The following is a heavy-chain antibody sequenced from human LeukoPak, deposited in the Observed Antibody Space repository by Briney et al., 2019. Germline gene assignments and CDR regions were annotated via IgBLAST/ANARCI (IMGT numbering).Heavy chain of an antibody. CDR2: IYTSGST. Sequence: PSQTLSLTCTVSGGSISSGGYYWSWIRQPAGKGLGWIGRIYTSGSTNYNPSLKSRVTMSVDTSKNQFSLKLSSVTAADTAVYYCARSGFLMIPDYFDYWGQGTLVTVSS. CDR1: GGSISSGGYY. CDR3: ARSGFLMIPDYFDY. V-gene: IGHV4-61*02. D-gene: IGHD3-16*01. J-gene: IGHJ4*02.